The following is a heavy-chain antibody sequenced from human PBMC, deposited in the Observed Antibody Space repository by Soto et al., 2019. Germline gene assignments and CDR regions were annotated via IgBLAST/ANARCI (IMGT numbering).Heavy chain of an antibody. D-gene: IGHD2-2*01. Sequence: SETRSLTCAVYGGSFSGYYWSWIRQPPGKGLEWIGEINHSGSTNYNPSLKSRVTISVDTSKNQFSLKLSSVTAADTAVYYCPYCSSTSCYYYYYMDVWGKGTTVTVSS. CDR1: GGSFSGYY. CDR2: INHSGST. V-gene: IGHV4-34*01. CDR3: PYCSSTSCYYYYYMDV. J-gene: IGHJ6*03.